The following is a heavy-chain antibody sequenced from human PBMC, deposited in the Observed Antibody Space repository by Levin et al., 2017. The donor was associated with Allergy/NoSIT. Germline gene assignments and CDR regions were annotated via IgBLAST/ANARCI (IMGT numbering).Heavy chain of an antibody. V-gene: IGHV1-2*02. Sequence: ASVKVSCKASGYTFTGYYMHWVRQAPGQGLEWMGWINPNSGGTNYAQKFQGRVTMTRDTSISTAYMELSRLRSDDTAVYYCATKYSSSWYGLFDYWGQGTLVTVSS. CDR3: ATKYSSSWYGLFDY. CDR1: GYTFTGYY. J-gene: IGHJ4*02. D-gene: IGHD6-13*01. CDR2: INPNSGGT.